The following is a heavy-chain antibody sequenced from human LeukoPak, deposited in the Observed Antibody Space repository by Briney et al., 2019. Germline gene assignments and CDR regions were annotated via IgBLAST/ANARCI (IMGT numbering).Heavy chain of an antibody. CDR1: GGSFSGYY. V-gene: IGHV4-34*01. CDR3: ARGPRQELLWFGASADAFDI. Sequence: PSETLSLTCAVYGGSFSGYYWSWIRQPPGKGLEWIGEINHSGSTNYNPSLKSRVTISVDTSKNQFSLELSSVTAADTAVYYCARGPRQELLWFGASADAFDIWGQGTMVTVSS. J-gene: IGHJ3*02. CDR2: INHSGST. D-gene: IGHD3-10*01.